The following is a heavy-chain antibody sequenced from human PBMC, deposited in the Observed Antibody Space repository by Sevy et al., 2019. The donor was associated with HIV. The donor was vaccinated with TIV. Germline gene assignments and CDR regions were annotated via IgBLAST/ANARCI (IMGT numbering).Heavy chain of an antibody. CDR3: AREAQQLVRGYHYGMDV. CDR1: GFTFPIYS. CDR2: ISYDGNYK. V-gene: IGHV3-30*04. J-gene: IGHJ6*02. Sequence: GGSLRLSCVASGFTFPIYSVLWVRQAPGKGLEWLTLISYDGNYKYYADSVKGRFTISRDNSNNILYLQMSSLRVEDTAVYYCAREAQQLVRGYHYGMDVWGQGTTVTVSS. D-gene: IGHD6-13*01.